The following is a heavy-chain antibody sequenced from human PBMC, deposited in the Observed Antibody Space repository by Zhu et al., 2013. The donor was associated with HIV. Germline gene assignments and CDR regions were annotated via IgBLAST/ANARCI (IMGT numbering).Heavy chain of an antibody. Sequence: QVQLVQSGAEVKKPGASVKVSCKASGYTFTGYYMHWVRQAPGQGLEWMGWINPNSGGTNYAQKFQGRVTMTRDTSISTFYMELTSLTSDDTAVYFCARDNNWGPDYWGQGTLVTVSS. D-gene: IGHD7-27*01. CDR2: INPNSGGT. J-gene: IGHJ4*02. V-gene: IGHV1-2*02. CDR3: ARDNNWGPDY. CDR1: GYTFTGYY.